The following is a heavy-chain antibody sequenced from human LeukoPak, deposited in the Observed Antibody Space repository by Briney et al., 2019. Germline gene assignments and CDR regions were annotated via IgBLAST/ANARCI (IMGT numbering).Heavy chain of an antibody. CDR1: GFTFSSYG. CDR2: ISDDGVNK. J-gene: IGHJ6*02. Sequence: GRSLRLSCAASGFTFSSYGMHWVRQAPGKGLEWVAVISDDGVNKHHADSVKGRFTISRDNAQNSLHLEMNSLRSEDTAVYYCARGGGTGFNWGQGTTVTVSS. V-gene: IGHV3-30*03. CDR3: ARGGGTGFN. D-gene: IGHD1-1*01.